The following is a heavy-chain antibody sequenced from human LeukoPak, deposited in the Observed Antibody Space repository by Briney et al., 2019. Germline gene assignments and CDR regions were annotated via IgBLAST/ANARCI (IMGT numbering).Heavy chain of an antibody. Sequence: GGSLRLSCAASGFTFSSYWMSWVRQAPGTGLEWVAVIWYDGTSKYYADSVKGRFTISRDNSKNTLYLQMNSLRAEDTAVYYCARPYYSSAYYGDAFDIWGQGTMVTVSS. CDR3: ARPYYSSAYYGDAFDI. CDR2: IWYDGTSK. J-gene: IGHJ3*02. D-gene: IGHD6-19*01. CDR1: GFTFSSYW. V-gene: IGHV3-33*08.